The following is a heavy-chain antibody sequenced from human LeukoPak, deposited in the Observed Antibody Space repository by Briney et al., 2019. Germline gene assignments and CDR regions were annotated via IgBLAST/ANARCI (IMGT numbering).Heavy chain of an antibody. J-gene: IGHJ6*03. CDR1: GYTFTSYG. CDR2: ISAYNGNT. CDR3: ARAHHYYDSSGQYYYYYYMDV. Sequence: GASVKVSCKASGYTFTSYGISWVRQAPGQGLEWMGWISAYNGNTNYAQKLQGRVTMTTDTSTSTAYMELRSLRSDDTAVYYCARAHHYYDSSGQYYYYYYMDVWGKGTTVTVSS. V-gene: IGHV1-18*01. D-gene: IGHD3-22*01.